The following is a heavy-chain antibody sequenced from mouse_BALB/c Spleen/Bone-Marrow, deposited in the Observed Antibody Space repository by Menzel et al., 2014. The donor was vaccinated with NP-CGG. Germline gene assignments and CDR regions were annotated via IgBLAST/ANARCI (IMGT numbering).Heavy chain of an antibody. CDR1: GYSFTGYT. D-gene: IGHD2-4*01. CDR2: INPYNGGT. J-gene: IGHJ3*01. Sequence: VQLQQSGPEVVKPGASMKMSCKASGYSFTGYTMNWVKQSHGKNLEWIGLINPYNGGTHYNQKFKGKATLTVDKSSSTAYMELLSLTSDDSAVYYCAREGDYDYAWFAYWGQGTLITVSA. CDR3: AREGDYDYAWFAY. V-gene: IGHV1-26*01.